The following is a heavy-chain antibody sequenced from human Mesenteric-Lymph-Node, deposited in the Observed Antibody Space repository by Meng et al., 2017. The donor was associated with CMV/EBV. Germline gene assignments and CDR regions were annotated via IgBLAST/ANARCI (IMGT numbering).Heavy chain of an antibody. J-gene: IGHJ6*02. CDR3: TRLSDSSRAYYGMDV. CDR1: GFTFDDSA. Sequence: SLKISCAASGFTFDDSAMHWVRQVPGKGLEWVSGISWNSVNIAYADSVKGRFTISRDNAKNSLYLQMNSLRAEDTAVYYCTRLSDSSRAYYGMDVWGQGTTVTVSS. V-gene: IGHV3-9*01. CDR2: ISWNSVNI. D-gene: IGHD6-13*01.